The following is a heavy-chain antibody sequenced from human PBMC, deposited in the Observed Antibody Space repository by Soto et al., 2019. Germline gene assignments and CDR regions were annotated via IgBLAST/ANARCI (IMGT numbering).Heavy chain of an antibody. CDR3: ARSPYCGGDCYSRDNWFDP. V-gene: IGHV4-34*01. CDR1: GGSFSGYY. D-gene: IGHD2-21*02. J-gene: IGHJ5*02. Sequence: QVQLQQWGAGLLKPSETLSLTCAVYGGSFSGYYWSWIRQPPGQGLEWIGEINHSGSTNYNPSLESRVTISVDTAKNQFSRMLSSVTAADTAVYDCARSPYCGGDCYSRDNWFDPWGQGTLVTVSS. CDR2: INHSGST.